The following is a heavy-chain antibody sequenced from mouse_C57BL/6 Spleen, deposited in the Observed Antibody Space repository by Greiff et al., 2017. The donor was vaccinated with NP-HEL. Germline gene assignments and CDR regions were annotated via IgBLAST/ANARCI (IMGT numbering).Heavy chain of an antibody. CDR1: GYTFTSYD. CDR2: IYPRDGST. CDR3: ARSYGSSYGAY. Sequence: QVQLKQSGPELVKPGASVKLSCKASGYTFTSYDINWVKQRPGQGLEWIGWIYPRDGSTKYNEKFKGKATLTVDTSSSTAYMELHSLTSEDSAVYFCARSYGSSYGAYWGQGTLVTVSA. D-gene: IGHD1-1*01. V-gene: IGHV1-85*01. J-gene: IGHJ3*01.